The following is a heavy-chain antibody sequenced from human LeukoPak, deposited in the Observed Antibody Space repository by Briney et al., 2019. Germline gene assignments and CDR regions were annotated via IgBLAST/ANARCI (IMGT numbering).Heavy chain of an antibody. V-gene: IGHV4-34*01. CDR3: ARDWAAAVKCIQH. D-gene: IGHD6-13*01. J-gene: IGHJ1*01. Sequence: PSETLSLTCAVYGGSFSGYYWSWIRQPPGKGLEWIGEINHSGSTNSNPSLKSRVPISVDTSKNQFSRKLSSGTPANRALYSVARDWAAAVKCIQHWGQGTLVTVSS. CDR2: INHSGST. CDR1: GGSFSGYY.